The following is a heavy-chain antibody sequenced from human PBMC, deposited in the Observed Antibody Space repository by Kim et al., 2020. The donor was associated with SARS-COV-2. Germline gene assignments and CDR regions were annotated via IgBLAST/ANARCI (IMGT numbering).Heavy chain of an antibody. J-gene: IGHJ4*02. Sequence: SETLSLTCTVSGGSISSSSYYWGWIRQPPGKGLEWIGSIYYSGSTYYNPSLKSRVTISVDTSKNQFSLKLSSVTAADTAVYYCARSVYCSSTSCYAFWDYWGQGTLVTVSS. V-gene: IGHV4-39*01. CDR1: GGSISSSSYY. CDR2: IYYSGST. D-gene: IGHD2-2*01. CDR3: ARSVYCSSTSCYAFWDY.